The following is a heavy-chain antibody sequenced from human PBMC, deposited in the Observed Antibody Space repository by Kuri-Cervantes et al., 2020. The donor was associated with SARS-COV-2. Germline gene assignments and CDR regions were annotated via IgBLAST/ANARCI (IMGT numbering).Heavy chain of an antibody. V-gene: IGHV3-30*02. Sequence: GGSLRLSCAASGFSFSYCGMHWVRQAPGKGLEWVGFVRRDGSNYYYADSVKGRFTISRDNSKNTLFLEMNNLRVEDTAAYYCGKDPAYRGAYDLDRLDYWGQGTLVTVSS. J-gene: IGHJ4*02. CDR2: VRRDGSNY. D-gene: IGHD5-12*01. CDR3: GKDPAYRGAYDLDRLDY. CDR1: GFSFSYCG.